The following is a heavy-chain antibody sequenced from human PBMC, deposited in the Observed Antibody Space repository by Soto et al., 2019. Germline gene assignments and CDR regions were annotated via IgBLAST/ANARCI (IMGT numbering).Heavy chain of an antibody. CDR3: ARGRYGDY. J-gene: IGHJ4*02. D-gene: IGHD1-1*01. CDR1: GYAFTTYG. CDR2: ISAHNGNT. Sequence: QVHLVQSGAEVKKPGASVKVSCKGSGYAFTTYGITWVRPAPGQGLEWMGWISAHNGNTNYAQKLQGRVTVTRDTSTSTAYMEMRGRRSDDTAVYYCARGRYGDYWGQGALVTVSS. V-gene: IGHV1-18*01.